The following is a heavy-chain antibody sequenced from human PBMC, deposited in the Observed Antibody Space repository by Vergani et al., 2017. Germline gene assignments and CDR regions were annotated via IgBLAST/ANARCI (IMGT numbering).Heavy chain of an antibody. CDR2: IYPGDSDT. CDR1: EYSFGNYW. D-gene: IGHD5-18*01. CDR3: ARQTRGYSYGTGGMDV. J-gene: IGHJ6*02. Sequence: EVELVQSGPEMRKPGESLKISCKGSEYSFGNYWIGWVRQMPGKGLEWMGIIYPGDSDTRYSPSFQGQVTISADKSISTAYLQWSSLKASDTAMYYCARQTRGYSYGTGGMDVWGQGTTVTVSS. V-gene: IGHV5-51*01.